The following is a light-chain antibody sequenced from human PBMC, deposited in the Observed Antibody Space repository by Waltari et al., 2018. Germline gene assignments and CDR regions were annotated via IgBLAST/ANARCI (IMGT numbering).Light chain of an antibody. J-gene: IGKJ5*01. V-gene: IGKV1-9*01. CDR3: QQFKTYPLT. CDR1: QDISSY. CDR2: AAF. Sequence: INLTKSPSPWPPSLGDRLTITCRASQDISSYLAWYQQKPGKAPNLLMYAAFTLQSGVPSRFSGSGSGTDFTLTISSLQPEDFATYYCQQFKTYPLTFGQGTRLEIK.